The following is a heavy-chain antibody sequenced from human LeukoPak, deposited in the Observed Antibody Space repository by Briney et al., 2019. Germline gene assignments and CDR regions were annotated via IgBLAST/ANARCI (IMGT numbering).Heavy chain of an antibody. CDR1: GYTFTSYD. J-gene: IGHJ6*04. D-gene: IGHD6-13*01. CDR2: MSPNSGNT. Sequence: ASVKVSCKASGYTFTSYDINWVRQATGQGLEWMGWMSPNSGNTGYAQKFQGRVTMTRNTSISTAYMELSGLTSEDTAVYYCARGRSSSSWSSPDVWGKGTTVTVSS. CDR3: ARGRSSSSWSSPDV. V-gene: IGHV1-8*01.